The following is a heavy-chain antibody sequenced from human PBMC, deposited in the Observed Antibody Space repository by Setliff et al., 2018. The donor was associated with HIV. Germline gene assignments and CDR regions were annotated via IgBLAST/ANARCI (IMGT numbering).Heavy chain of an antibody. CDR2: INHSGIT. CDR3: ARVRLRVPPSIFDY. V-gene: IGHV4-34*01. Sequence: SETLSLTCAVYGASFSGYYWAWIRQSPGTGLEWIGEINHSGITNYNPTLKSRVTISTDTSKNQFSLRLNSVTGADTAVYYCARVRLRVPPSIFDYWGQGALVTVSS. CDR1: GASFSGYY. D-gene: IGHD2-2*01. J-gene: IGHJ4*02.